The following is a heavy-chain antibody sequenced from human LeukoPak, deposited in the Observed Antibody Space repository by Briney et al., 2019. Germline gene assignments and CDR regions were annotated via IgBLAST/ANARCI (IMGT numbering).Heavy chain of an antibody. J-gene: IGHJ5*02. Sequence: PSETLSLTCTVSGGSLSSSYWSWIRQSPGKGLEWIAYIHYSGSTTYNPSLKTRVTMSVDMSTNHLSLKLTSVTAADTAVYYCARGPGFRGVIVRRGFDPWGQGILVTVSS. CDR3: ARGPGFRGVIVRRGFDP. D-gene: IGHD3-10*01. CDR2: IHYSGST. V-gene: IGHV4-59*01. CDR1: GGSLSSSY.